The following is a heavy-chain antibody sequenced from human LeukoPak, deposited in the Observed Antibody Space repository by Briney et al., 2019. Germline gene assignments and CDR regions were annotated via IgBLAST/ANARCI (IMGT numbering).Heavy chain of an antibody. CDR1: GGSISSSSYY. CDR2: IYYSGST. V-gene: IGHV4-39*07. J-gene: IGHJ4*02. Sequence: SETLSLTCTVSGGSISSSSYYWGWIRQPPGKGLEWIGSIYYSGSTYYNPSLKSRVTISVDTSKNQLSLQLNSVTPEDTAVYYCARGSRGGSPPNYSSSPDYWGQGTLVTVSS. D-gene: IGHD6-13*01. CDR3: ARGSRGGSPPNYSSSPDY.